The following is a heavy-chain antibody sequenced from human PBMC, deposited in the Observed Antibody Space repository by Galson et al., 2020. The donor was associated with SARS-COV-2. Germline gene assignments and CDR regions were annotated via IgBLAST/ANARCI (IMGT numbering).Heavy chain of an antibody. D-gene: IGHD2-2*01. CDR1: GGSISSYY. CDR3: ARVGLGYCSSTSCYSDYYYMDV. CDR2: IYYSGST. V-gene: IGHV4-59*01. J-gene: IGHJ6*03. Sequence: SETLSLTCTVSGGSISSYYWSWIRQPPGKGLEWIGYIYYSGSTHYNPSLKSRVTISVDTSKNQFSLKLSSVTAADTAVYYCARVGLGYCSSTSCYSDYYYMDVWGKGTTVTVSS.